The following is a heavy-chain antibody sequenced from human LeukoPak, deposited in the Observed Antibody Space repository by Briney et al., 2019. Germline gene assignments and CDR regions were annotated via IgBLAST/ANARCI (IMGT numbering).Heavy chain of an antibody. Sequence: PGGSLRLSCTASGFTFGDYAMSWFRQAPGKGLEWVSSISGNGGSTQYADSVQGRFAISRDNSKNTLYLQMNSLRAEDTAVYFCAKDPNGDYIGTFDIWGQGTMVTVSS. D-gene: IGHD4-17*01. CDR2: ISGNGGST. V-gene: IGHV3-23*01. J-gene: IGHJ3*02. CDR3: AKDPNGDYIGTFDI. CDR1: GFTFGDYA.